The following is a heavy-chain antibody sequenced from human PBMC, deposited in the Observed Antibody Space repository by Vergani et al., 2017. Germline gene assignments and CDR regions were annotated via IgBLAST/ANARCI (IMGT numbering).Heavy chain of an antibody. J-gene: IGHJ4*02. CDR3: AKAGGY. D-gene: IGHD3-10*01. V-gene: IGHV3-33*06. Sequence: QVQLVESGGGVVQPGRSLRLSCAASGFTFSSYGMHWVRQAPGKGLEGVAGIVYDGSNKYYADSVEGRFTISRDNSKNTLYLQMNSLGAEDTAVYYCAKAGGYWGQGTLVTVSS. CDR2: IVYDGSNK. CDR1: GFTFSSYG.